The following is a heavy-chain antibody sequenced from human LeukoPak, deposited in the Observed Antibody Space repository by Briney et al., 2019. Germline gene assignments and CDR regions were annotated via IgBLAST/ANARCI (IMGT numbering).Heavy chain of an antibody. J-gene: IGHJ6*04. Sequence: GGSLRLSCAASGFTFSSNYMTWVRQAPGKGLEWVSVIHSGGRAYYADSVKGRFTTSRDNSKNTLDLQMNSLSVEDTAVYYCVGVETITMVRGASGDVWGKGTTVTVSS. D-gene: IGHD3-10*01. V-gene: IGHV3-66*02. CDR3: VGVETITMVRGASGDV. CDR1: GFTFSSNY. CDR2: IHSGGRA.